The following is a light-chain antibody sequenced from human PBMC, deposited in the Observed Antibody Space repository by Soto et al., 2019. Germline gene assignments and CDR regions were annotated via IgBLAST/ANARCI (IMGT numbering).Light chain of an antibody. J-gene: IGKJ1*01. V-gene: IGKV1-39*01. CDR1: QSVSIW. CDR3: QQSYSTLPGT. CDR2: ATS. Sequence: DIQITQSPSTLSASEGDRVTISCRASQSVSIWLAWYRQKPGRAPKLLIYATSSLQNGVPLRFSGSGSGTDLTLTISSLQPEDFATYYCQQSYSTLPGTFGQGTKVDIK.